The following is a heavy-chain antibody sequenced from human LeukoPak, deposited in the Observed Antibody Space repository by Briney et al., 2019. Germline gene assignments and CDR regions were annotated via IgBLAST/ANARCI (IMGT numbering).Heavy chain of an antibody. CDR2: IIPIFGTA. D-gene: IGHD6-19*01. J-gene: IGHJ6*03. V-gene: IGHV1-69*06. Sequence: SVKVSCKASGGTFSSYAISWVRQAPGQGLEWMGGIIPIFGTANYAQKIQGRVTITADKSTSTAYMELGSLRSEDTAVYYCARAGAYYYYYYMDVWGKGTTVTVSS. CDR3: ARAGAYYYYYYMDV. CDR1: GGTFSSYA.